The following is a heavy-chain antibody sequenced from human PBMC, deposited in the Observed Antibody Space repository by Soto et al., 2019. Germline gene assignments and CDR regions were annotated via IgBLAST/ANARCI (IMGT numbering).Heavy chain of an antibody. CDR2: IYYSGST. CDR1: GGSISSYY. Sequence: SETLSLTCTVSGGSISSYYWSWIRQPPGKGLEWIGYIYYSGSTNYNPSRKSRVTISVDTSKNQFSLKLSSVAAADTAVYYCARTDYGDYKLGYWGQGTLVTVSS. V-gene: IGHV4-59*08. J-gene: IGHJ4*02. CDR3: ARTDYGDYKLGY. D-gene: IGHD4-17*01.